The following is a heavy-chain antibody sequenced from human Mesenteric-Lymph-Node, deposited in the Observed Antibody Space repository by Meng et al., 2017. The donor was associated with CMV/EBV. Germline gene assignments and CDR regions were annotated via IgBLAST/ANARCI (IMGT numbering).Heavy chain of an antibody. CDR3: AKTQVSGYDQYYYYYYGKDV. D-gene: IGHD5-12*01. Sequence: GESLKISCAASGLTFSSYAMSWVRQAPGKGLEWVSSISGSGDKTDYADSVKGRFTISRDNSKNTLYLQMNRLRAEDTAVYYCAKTQVSGYDQYYYYYYGKDVWGQGTTVTVSS. V-gene: IGHV3-23*01. CDR1: GLTFSSYA. J-gene: IGHJ6*02. CDR2: ISGSGDKT.